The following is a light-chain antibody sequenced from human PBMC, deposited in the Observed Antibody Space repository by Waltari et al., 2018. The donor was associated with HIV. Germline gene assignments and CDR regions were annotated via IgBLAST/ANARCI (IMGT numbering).Light chain of an antibody. J-gene: IGLJ3*02. CDR3: CSYADDYTWV. Sequence: QSALTQPRSVSGSPGQSVTISCTGTNSDVGDYNYVSWYQQHPGKAPKLMIFDVNKRPSGVPDRFSGSKSGKTASLTISGLQAEDEADYYCCSYADDYTWVFGGGTKLTVL. CDR2: DVN. CDR1: NSDVGDYNY. V-gene: IGLV2-11*01.